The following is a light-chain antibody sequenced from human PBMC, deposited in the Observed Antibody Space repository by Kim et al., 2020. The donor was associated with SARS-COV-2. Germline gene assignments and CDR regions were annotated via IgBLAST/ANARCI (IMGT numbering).Light chain of an antibody. CDR3: QSYDSSLNVAVV. CDR2: GNS. CDR1: SSNIGAGYD. J-gene: IGLJ2*01. Sequence: QSVLTQPPSVSGAPGQRVTISCTGSSSNIGAGYDVHWYQQFPGTAPKLLIYGNSNRPSGVPDRFSGSKSGTSASLAITGLQAEDEADYYCQSYDSSLNVAVVFGGGTQLTVL. V-gene: IGLV1-40*01.